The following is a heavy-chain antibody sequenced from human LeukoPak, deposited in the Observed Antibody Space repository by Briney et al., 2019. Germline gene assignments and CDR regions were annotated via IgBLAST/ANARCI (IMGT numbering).Heavy chain of an antibody. D-gene: IGHD3-10*01. J-gene: IGHJ4*02. V-gene: IGHV1-2*02. CDR2: INPNSGST. Sequence: GASVKVSCTASGYTFTGYYMHWVRQAPGQGLEWMAWINPNSGSTNYAQKFQGRVTMTRDTSISTAYMELSRLRSDDTAVYYCARDRVVLLWYGELLPYYDFDYWGQGTLVTVSS. CDR3: ARDRVVLLWYGELLPYYDFDY. CDR1: GYTFTGYY.